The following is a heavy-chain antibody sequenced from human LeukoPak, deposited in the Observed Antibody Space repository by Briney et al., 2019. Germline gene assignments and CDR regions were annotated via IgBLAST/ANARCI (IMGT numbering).Heavy chain of an antibody. CDR2: ISSSSSYI. D-gene: IGHD3-10*01. J-gene: IGHJ4*02. V-gene: IGHV3-21*01. CDR1: GFTFSIYS. Sequence: PGGSLRLSCAASGFTFSIYSMNWVRQAPGKGLEWVSSISSSSSYIYYADSVKGRFTISRDNAKNSLYLQMNSLRAEDTAVYYCARSGLWFGDKEDYWGQGTLVTVSS. CDR3: ARSGLWFGDKEDY.